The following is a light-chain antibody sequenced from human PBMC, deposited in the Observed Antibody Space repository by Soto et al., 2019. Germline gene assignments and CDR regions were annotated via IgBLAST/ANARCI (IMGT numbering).Light chain of an antibody. V-gene: IGKV2-28*01. CDR3: MQALQTPLT. CDR1: QSLLHSNGYNY. J-gene: IGKJ4*01. Sequence: DIVMTQSPLSLPVTPGEPASISCRSSQSLLHSNGYNYLDWYLQKPGQSPQLLIYLGSNRASGVPDRLSGSGSGPDFTLKISSVEAEDVGVYYCMQALQTPLTFGGGTKVEIK. CDR2: LGS.